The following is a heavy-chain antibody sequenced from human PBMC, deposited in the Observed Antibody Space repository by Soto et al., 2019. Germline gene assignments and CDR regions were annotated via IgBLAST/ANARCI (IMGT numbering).Heavy chain of an antibody. CDR1: GGSISSGGYY. CDR2: IYYSGST. Sequence: SETLSLTCTVSGGSISSGGYYWSWIRQHPGKGLEWIGYIYYSGSTYYNPSLKSRVTISVDTSKNQFSLKLSSVTAADTAVYYCAREADKSGFDYWGQGTLVTVSS. D-gene: IGHD3-9*01. J-gene: IGHJ4*02. V-gene: IGHV4-31*03. CDR3: AREADKSGFDY.